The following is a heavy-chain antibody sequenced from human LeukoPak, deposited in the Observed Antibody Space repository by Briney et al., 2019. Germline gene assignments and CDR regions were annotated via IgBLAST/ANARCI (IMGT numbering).Heavy chain of an antibody. CDR3: ARGFSYLSAFDI. J-gene: IGHJ3*02. Sequence: SVKVSCKASGGTFNSYAISWVRQAPGQGLEWMGGIIPIFGTANYAQKFQGRVTITADESTSTAYMELSSLRSEDTAVYYCARGFSYLSAFDIWGQGTMVTVSS. D-gene: IGHD1-26*01. V-gene: IGHV1-69*01. CDR2: IIPIFGTA. CDR1: GGTFNSYA.